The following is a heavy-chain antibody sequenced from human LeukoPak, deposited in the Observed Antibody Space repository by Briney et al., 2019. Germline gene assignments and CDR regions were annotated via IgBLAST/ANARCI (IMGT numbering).Heavy chain of an antibody. J-gene: IGHJ3*02. Sequence: SETLSLTCAVYGGSFSGYYWSWIRQPPGKGLEWIGYIYYSGSTNYNPSLKSRVTISVDTSKNQFSLKLSSVTAADTAVYYCARAVGATDAFDIWGQGTMVTVSS. CDR1: GGSFSGYY. CDR2: IYYSGST. CDR3: ARAVGATDAFDI. D-gene: IGHD1-26*01. V-gene: IGHV4-59*01.